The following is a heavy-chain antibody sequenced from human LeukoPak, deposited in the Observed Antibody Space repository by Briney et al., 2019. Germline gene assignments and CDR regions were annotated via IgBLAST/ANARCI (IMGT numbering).Heavy chain of an antibody. V-gene: IGHV3-64*01. CDR1: GFTFSNFA. CDR2: ICSDGGCT. Sequence: GGSPRLSCAASGFTFSNFAMHWVRQAPGKQLEYVSAICSDGGCTYYANSVKGRFTISRDNSKNTLYLQMGSLRAEDTAVYYCARWGYYSNYDYWGQGTLVTVSS. CDR3: ARWGYYSNYDY. J-gene: IGHJ4*02. D-gene: IGHD4-11*01.